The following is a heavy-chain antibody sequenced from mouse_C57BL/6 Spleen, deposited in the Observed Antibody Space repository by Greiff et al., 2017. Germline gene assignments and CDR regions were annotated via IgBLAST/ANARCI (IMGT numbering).Heavy chain of an antibody. CDR2: IDPETGGT. Sequence: VQLQQSGAELVRPGASVTLSCKASGYTFTDYEMHWVKQTPVHGLEWIGAIDPETGGTAYNQKFKGKAILTADKSSSTAYMELRSLTSEDSAVYYRTRKRGAWFAYWGQGTLVTVSA. CDR1: GYTFTDYE. J-gene: IGHJ3*01. CDR3: TRKRGAWFAY. V-gene: IGHV1-15*01.